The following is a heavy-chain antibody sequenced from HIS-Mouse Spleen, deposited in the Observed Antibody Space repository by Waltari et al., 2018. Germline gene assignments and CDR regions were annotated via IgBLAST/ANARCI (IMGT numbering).Heavy chain of an antibody. CDR1: GFTFSSYS. D-gene: IGHD3-10*01. J-gene: IGHJ4*02. Sequence: EVQLVESGGGLVKPGGSLRLSCSASGFTFSSYSMNWVRQAPGKGVGWVSSISSSSRYRYYADSGKGRFTISGDNAKSSLYLQMNSLRAEDTAVYYCARFGGQSDFDYWGQGTLVTVSS. V-gene: IGHV3-21*01. CDR3: ARFGGQSDFDY. CDR2: ISSSSRYR.